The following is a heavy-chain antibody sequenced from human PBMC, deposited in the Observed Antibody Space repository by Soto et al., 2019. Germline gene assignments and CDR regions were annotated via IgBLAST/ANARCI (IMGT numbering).Heavy chain of an antibody. D-gene: IGHD2-2*01. CDR3: AGGAEGMPYYFDY. V-gene: IGHV4-30-4*01. J-gene: IGHJ4*02. Sequence: QVQLQESGPGLVKPSQTLSLTCTVSGGSISSGDYYWSCIRQPPGKGLEWIGYIYYSGSTYYNPSLKSRVTISVDTSKNQFSLKLSSVTAADTAVYYCAGGAEGMPYYFDYWGQGTLVTVSS. CDR2: IYYSGST. CDR1: GGSISSGDYY.